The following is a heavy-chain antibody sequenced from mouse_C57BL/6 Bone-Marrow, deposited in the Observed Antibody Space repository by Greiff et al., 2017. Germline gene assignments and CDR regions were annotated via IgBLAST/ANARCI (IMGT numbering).Heavy chain of an antibody. CDR1: GFTFSDAW. V-gene: IGHV6-6*01. CDR2: IRNKANNHAT. Sequence: EVNVVESGGGLVQPGGSMKLSCAASGFTFSDAWMDWVRQSPEKGLEWVAEIRNKANNHATYYAESVKGRFTISRDDSKSSVYLQRNSLRAEDTGIYYCTSPIYYDYDWFAYWGQGTLVTVSA. J-gene: IGHJ3*01. CDR3: TSPIYYDYDWFAY. D-gene: IGHD2-4*01.